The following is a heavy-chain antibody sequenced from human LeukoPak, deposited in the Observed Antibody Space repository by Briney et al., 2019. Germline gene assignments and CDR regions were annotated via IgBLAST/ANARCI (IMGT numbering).Heavy chain of an antibody. D-gene: IGHD1-7*01. V-gene: IGHV3-48*01. CDR2: ISFSTTTI. CDR1: GFTFNNYN. Sequence: GGSLRLSCAASGFTFNNYNMNWVRQAPGKGVEWVSFISFSTTTIYYADSVKGRFTISRDNAKNSLYLQMNGLRAEDTAVYYCARGVKSAIGKWNYVWFDPWGPGTLVTVSS. CDR3: ARGVKSAIGKWNYVWFDP. J-gene: IGHJ5*02.